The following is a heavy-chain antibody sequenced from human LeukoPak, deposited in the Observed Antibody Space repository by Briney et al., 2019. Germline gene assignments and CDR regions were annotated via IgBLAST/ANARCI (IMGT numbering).Heavy chain of an antibody. J-gene: IGHJ3*02. CDR2: IYYSGNT. CDR3: ARVKLSYANDLSTFGI. Sequence: SETLSLTCTVPSGSIISYYWSWIRQSPGKGLEWVGLIYYSGNTNYNPSLKSRVTISIDTSKNQFSLKLSSVTAADTAVYYCARVKLSYANDLSTFGIWGQGTMVTVSS. V-gene: IGHV4-59*01. D-gene: IGHD3-16*01. CDR1: SGSIISYY.